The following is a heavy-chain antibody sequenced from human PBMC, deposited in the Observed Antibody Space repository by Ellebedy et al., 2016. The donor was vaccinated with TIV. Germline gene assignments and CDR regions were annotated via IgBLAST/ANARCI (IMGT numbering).Heavy chain of an antibody. Sequence: MPSETLSLTCTVSGGSISSYYWSWIRQPPGKGLEWIGYIYYSGSTNYNPSLKSRVTMSVDTSKNQFSLNLSSVTAADTAVYYCARADYGDYGAYYYGLDVWGQGTTVTVSS. CDR2: IYYSGST. V-gene: IGHV4-59*01. CDR1: GGSISSYY. J-gene: IGHJ6*02. CDR3: ARADYGDYGAYYYGLDV. D-gene: IGHD4-17*01.